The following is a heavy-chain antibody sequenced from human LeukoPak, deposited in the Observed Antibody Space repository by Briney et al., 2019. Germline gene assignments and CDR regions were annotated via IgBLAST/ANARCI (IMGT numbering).Heavy chain of an antibody. Sequence: GGSLRLSCAASGFTFSSYEMNWVRQAPGKGLEWVSYISSGGNTRYYADSVKGRFTISRDNAKNSLYLQMNSLRAEDTAVYYCARDPIVGAHFDYWGQGTLVTVSS. J-gene: IGHJ4*02. CDR1: GFTFSSYE. CDR3: ARDPIVGAHFDY. D-gene: IGHD1-26*01. CDR2: ISSGGNTR. V-gene: IGHV3-48*03.